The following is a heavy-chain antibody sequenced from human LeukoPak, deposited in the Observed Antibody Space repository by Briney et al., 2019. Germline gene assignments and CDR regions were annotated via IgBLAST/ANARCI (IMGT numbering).Heavy chain of an antibody. CDR2: IYSSGST. J-gene: IGHJ4*02. V-gene: IGHV4-59*08. CDR3: ARRPTGDPKFDY. CDR1: GGSISNYF. Sequence: SETLSLTCSVSGGSISNYFWTWIRQPPGKGLEWIGYIYSSGSTYYNLSLKSRVTISVDTSKNRFSLKLSTVTATDTAVYYCARRPTGDPKFDYWGQGTLVTVSS. D-gene: IGHD7-27*01.